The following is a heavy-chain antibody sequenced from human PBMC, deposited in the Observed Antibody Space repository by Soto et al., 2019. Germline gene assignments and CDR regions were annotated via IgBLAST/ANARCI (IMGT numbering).Heavy chain of an antibody. CDR3: ARDSTFGGVISSWFDP. CDR1: GYTFTIYV. V-gene: IGHV1-18*01. D-gene: IGHD3-16*02. J-gene: IGHJ5*02. CDR2: ISPDNGNT. Sequence: EASVKVSCKASGYTFTIYVINWVRHAPGQGLEWMGWISPDNGNTNYAQRLQGRVTMTTDTSTSTAYMELRNLRSDDTAVYYCARDSTFGGVISSWFDPWGQGTLVTVSS.